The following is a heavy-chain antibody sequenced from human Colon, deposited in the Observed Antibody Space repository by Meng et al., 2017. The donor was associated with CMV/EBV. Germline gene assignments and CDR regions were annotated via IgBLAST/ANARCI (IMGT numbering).Heavy chain of an antibody. CDR2: VYISGNT. D-gene: IGHD3-10*01. Sequence: QVQLWGAGPRVVKHSETMSLRCTVSGASITSYYWSWIPQPAGKGLEWIGRVYISGNTNYNPSLKSRVTMSIDTSKNQLSLNIRSVTAADTAVYYCARDSNLSGLAYWGQGTLVTVSS. CDR3: ARDSNLSGLAY. J-gene: IGHJ4*02. CDR1: GASITSYY. V-gene: IGHV4-4*07.